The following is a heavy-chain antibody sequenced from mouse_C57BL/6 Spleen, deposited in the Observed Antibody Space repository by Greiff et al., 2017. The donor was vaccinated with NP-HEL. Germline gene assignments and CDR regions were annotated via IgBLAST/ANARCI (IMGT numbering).Heavy chain of an antibody. CDR1: GYAFSSYW. CDR2: IYPGDGDT. V-gene: IGHV1-80*01. D-gene: IGHD1-1*02. Sequence: QVQLKQSGAELVKPGASVKISCKASGYAFSSYWMNWVKQRPGKGLEWIGQIYPGDGDTNYNGKFKGKATLTADKSSSTAYMQLSSLTSEDSAVYFCARVGVYYAMDYWGQGTSVTVSS. CDR3: ARVGVYYAMDY. J-gene: IGHJ4*01.